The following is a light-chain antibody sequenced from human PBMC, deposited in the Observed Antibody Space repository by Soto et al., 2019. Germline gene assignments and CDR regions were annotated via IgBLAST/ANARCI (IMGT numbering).Light chain of an antibody. CDR1: QSVSSSY. Sequence: EIVLTQSPGTLSLSPGERATLSCRASQSVSSSYLAWYQQKPGQAPRLLIYGASSRATGIPDRFSGSGCGTDFTLTISRLEPEDFAVYYCQQYGSSPLTFGQGTKVDIK. V-gene: IGKV3-20*01. J-gene: IGKJ1*01. CDR3: QQYGSSPLT. CDR2: GAS.